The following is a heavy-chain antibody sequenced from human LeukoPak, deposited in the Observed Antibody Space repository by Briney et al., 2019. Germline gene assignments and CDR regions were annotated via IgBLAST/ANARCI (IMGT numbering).Heavy chain of an antibody. CDR2: IVVGSGNT. J-gene: IGHJ4*02. V-gene: IGHV1-58*02. Sequence: TSVKVSCKASGFTFTSSAMQWVRQARGQRLEWIGWIVVGSGNTNYAQKFQERVTITRDMSTSTAYMELSSLRSEDTAVYYCANKVYCSTTSCYHAGYWGQGTLVTVSS. CDR1: GFTFTSSA. D-gene: IGHD2-2*01. CDR3: ANKVYCSTTSCYHAGY.